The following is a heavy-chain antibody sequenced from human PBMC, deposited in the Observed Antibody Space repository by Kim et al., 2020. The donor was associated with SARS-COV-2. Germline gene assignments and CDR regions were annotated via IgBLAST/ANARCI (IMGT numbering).Heavy chain of an antibody. D-gene: IGHD3-10*01. CDR2: IIPIFGTA. CDR3: ARDQGQIRELGLVFDY. Sequence: SVKVSCKASGGTFSSYAISWVRQAPGQGLEWMGGIIPIFGTANYAQKFQGRVTITADESTSPAYMELSSLRSEDTAVYYCARDQGQIRELGLVFDYWSQGTLVTVSS. CDR1: GGTFSSYA. J-gene: IGHJ4*02. V-gene: IGHV1-69*13.